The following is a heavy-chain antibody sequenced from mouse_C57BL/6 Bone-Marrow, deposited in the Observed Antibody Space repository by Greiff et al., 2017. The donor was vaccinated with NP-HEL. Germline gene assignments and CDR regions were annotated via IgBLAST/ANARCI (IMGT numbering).Heavy chain of an antibody. CDR1: GYSFTSYW. J-gene: IGHJ1*03. V-gene: IGHV1-7*01. Sequence: QVQLQQSGAELAKPGASVKLSCKASGYSFTSYWMHWVKQRPGQGLEWLGYINPSSGSTKYTQKFKDKATLTADKSSSTAYMQLSSLTYEDSAVYYCARKSSYWYFDVWGTGTTVTVSS. D-gene: IGHD1-1*01. CDR3: ARKSSYWYFDV. CDR2: INPSSGST.